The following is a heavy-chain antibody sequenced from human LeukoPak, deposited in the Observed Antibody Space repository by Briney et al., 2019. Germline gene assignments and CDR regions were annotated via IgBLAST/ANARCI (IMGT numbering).Heavy chain of an antibody. CDR3: AKETTSYGRAFDI. D-gene: IGHD5-18*01. V-gene: IGHV3-9*01. CDR2: ISRNSGSI. CDR1: GFTFDDYA. J-gene: IGHJ3*02. Sequence: PGGSLRLSCAASGFTFDDYAMHWVRQAPGKGLEWVSGISRNSGSIGYADSVKGRFTISRDNAKNSLYLQMNSLRAEDTALYYCAKETTSYGRAFDIWGQGTMVTVSS.